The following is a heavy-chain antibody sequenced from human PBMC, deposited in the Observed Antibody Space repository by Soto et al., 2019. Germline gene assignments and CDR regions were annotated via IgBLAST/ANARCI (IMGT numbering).Heavy chain of an antibody. V-gene: IGHV3-23*01. J-gene: IGHJ6*02. D-gene: IGHD3-3*01. Sequence: EVQLLESGGGLVQPGGSLRLSCSASGFTFTSYAMSWVRQAPGKGLEWVSGISGSGGDTKSADSVKGRFTISRDNFKNMLYLQMNSLRAEDTAVYYCAKHDFWTLYNTGLDSWGQGTTVSVSS. CDR2: ISGSGGDT. CDR3: AKHDFWTLYNTGLDS. CDR1: GFTFTSYA.